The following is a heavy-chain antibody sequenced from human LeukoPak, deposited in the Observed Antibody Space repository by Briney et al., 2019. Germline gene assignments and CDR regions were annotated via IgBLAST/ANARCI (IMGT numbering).Heavy chain of an antibody. Sequence: PGGSLRLSCAASGVTFSSYAMSWVRQAPGKGLEWVSYISSSSSTIYYADSVKGRFTISRDNAKNSLYLQMNSLRAEDTAVYYCARGPIAVAADWGQGTLVTVSS. J-gene: IGHJ4*02. CDR3: ARGPIAVAAD. D-gene: IGHD6-19*01. CDR1: GVTFSSYA. CDR2: ISSSSSTI. V-gene: IGHV3-48*01.